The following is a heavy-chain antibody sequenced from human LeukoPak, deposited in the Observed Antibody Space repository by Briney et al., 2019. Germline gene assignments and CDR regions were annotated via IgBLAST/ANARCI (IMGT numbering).Heavy chain of an antibody. D-gene: IGHD6-13*01. V-gene: IGHV5-51*01. CDR3: ARHRRGSSSGNWFDP. CDR2: IYPGDSDI. J-gene: IGHJ5*02. CDR1: GYSFTSYW. Sequence: GESLKISCKGSGYSFTSYWIGWVRQMPGRGLEWMGIIYPGDSDIRYSPSFQGQVTISADKSTSTSYLQWSSLQASDTAMYYCARHRRGSSSGNWFDPWGQGTLVTVSS.